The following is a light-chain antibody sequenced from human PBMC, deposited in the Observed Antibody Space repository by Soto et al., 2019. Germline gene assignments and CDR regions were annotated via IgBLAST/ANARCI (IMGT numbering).Light chain of an antibody. CDR2: EVS. J-gene: IGLJ2*01. V-gene: IGLV2-23*02. CDR1: SSDVGSYNL. Sequence: QSALTQPASVSRSPGQSITISCTGTSSDVGSYNLVSWYQQHPGKAPKLMIYEVSKRPSGVSNRFSGSKSGNTASLTISGLQAEDEADYYCCSYAGSSIVVFGGGTQLTVL. CDR3: CSYAGSSIVV.